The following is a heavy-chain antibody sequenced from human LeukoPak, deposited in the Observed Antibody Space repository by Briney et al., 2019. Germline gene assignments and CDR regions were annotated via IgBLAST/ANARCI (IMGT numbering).Heavy chain of an antibody. D-gene: IGHD3/OR15-3a*01. CDR3: ARWLGTGYYTFDY. V-gene: IGHV3-30*01. Sequence: GGSLRLSCAASGFTFSDYAMHWVRQAPGKGPEWVAVISYDGTTKYYAESVKGRFTISRDNSKNTLYLQMNSLRAEDTAVYYCARWLGTGYYTFDYWGQGTLVTVYS. CDR1: GFTFSDYA. J-gene: IGHJ4*02. CDR2: ISYDGTTK.